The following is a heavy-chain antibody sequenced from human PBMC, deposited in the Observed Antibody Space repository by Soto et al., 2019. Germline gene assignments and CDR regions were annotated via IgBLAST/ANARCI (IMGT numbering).Heavy chain of an antibody. CDR2: ISHAGSNR. Sequence: GGSLVRTCASSGFSSNDYTIHWVRQAPGKGLEWAAVISHAGSNRYPADSVKGRITISRDNSKNTLFLQMNSLRVEDTAVYYCAPPGGTELVLGAQGMLSTFSS. CDR3: APPGGTELVL. V-gene: IGHV3-30*03. D-gene: IGHD1-26*01. J-gene: IGHJ4*02. CDR1: GFSSNDYT.